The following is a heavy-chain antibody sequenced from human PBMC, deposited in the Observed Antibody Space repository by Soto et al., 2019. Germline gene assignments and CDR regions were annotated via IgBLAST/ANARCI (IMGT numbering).Heavy chain of an antibody. Sequence: GGSLRLSCTASGVTFSNYAMTWVRQAPGKGLEWVSDVSASGANTYYADSVNGRFTVSRDSSKKTLYLQMNSLRAEDTAIYYCARTHRTTGPLYYYYGMDVWGPGTTATFSS. CDR2: VSASGANT. J-gene: IGHJ6*02. CDR1: GVTFSNYA. D-gene: IGHD4-4*01. V-gene: IGHV3-23*01. CDR3: ARTHRTTGPLYYYYGMDV.